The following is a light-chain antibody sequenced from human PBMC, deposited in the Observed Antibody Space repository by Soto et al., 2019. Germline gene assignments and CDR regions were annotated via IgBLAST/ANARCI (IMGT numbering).Light chain of an antibody. CDR2: DAS. Sequence: VMPQARATLCVSPVESATLCCRASQSVSSNLAWHQQKPGQAPRILMYDASTRATGISARFSGSGSGTEFTLTISSLQSEDFAVYYCQQYHNWPITFGQGTRLEIK. V-gene: IGKV3-15*01. CDR1: QSVSSN. CDR3: QQYHNWPIT. J-gene: IGKJ5*01.